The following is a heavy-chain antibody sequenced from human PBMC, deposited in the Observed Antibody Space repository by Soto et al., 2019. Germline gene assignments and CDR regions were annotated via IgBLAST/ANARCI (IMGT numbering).Heavy chain of an antibody. CDR1: GYSFTSYW. CDR3: ARQRGSSDYYYGMDV. CDR2: IYPGDSDT. D-gene: IGHD2-15*01. J-gene: IGHJ6*02. V-gene: IGHV5-51*01. Sequence: GESLKISCKGSGYSFTSYWIGWVRQMPGKGLEWMGIIYPGDSDTRYSPSFQGQVTISADKSISTAYLQWSSLKASDTAMYYCARQRGSSDYYYGMDVWGQGTTVTVSS.